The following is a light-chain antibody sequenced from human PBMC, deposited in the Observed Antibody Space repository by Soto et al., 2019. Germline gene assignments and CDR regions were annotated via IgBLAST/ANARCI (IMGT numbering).Light chain of an antibody. Sequence: EIVLTQSPATLSLSPGDRATLSCRASQSVSSYLAWYQQKPGQAPRLLIYDASNRATVIPATFSGSGAGTDESRTSSSLEPEEFAVYYCQQRSNWPPLTFGGGTKVEIK. V-gene: IGKV3-11*01. J-gene: IGKJ4*01. CDR2: DAS. CDR3: QQRSNWPPLT. CDR1: QSVSSY.